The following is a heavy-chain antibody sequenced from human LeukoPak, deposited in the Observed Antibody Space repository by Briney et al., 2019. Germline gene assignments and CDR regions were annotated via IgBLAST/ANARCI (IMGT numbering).Heavy chain of an antibody. CDR2: TSDRGDYT. J-gene: IGHJ4*02. CDR3: AKKAQYDGHYPLDY. Sequence: GGSLRLSCAASGFTFSSYSMSWVRQAPGKGLEWVSGTSDRGDYTYYTDSVKGRFTISRDTSKNTLYLQMNSLRAEDTALYFCAKKAQYDGHYPLDYWGQGTLVTVSA. CDR1: GFTFSSYS. V-gene: IGHV3-23*01. D-gene: IGHD4/OR15-4a*01.